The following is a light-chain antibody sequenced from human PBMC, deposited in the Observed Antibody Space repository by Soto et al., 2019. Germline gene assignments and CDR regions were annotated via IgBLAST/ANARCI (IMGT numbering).Light chain of an antibody. CDR3: QQYSEWPET. V-gene: IGKV3-15*01. J-gene: IGKJ2*01. Sequence: EIEMTQSPDTLAVSPGERATLSCRASQNIYISLAWYQQKPCQAPRLLIYGASTRATGVPARFSGSGSGTEFTLTISSLQSADFAVFYCQQYSEWPETFGQGTKLEIK. CDR1: QNIYIS. CDR2: GAS.